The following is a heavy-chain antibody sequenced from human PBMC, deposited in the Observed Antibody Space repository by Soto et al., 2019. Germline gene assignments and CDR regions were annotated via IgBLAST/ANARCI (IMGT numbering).Heavy chain of an antibody. V-gene: IGHV6-1*01. D-gene: IGHD3-3*01. CDR1: GDSVSSNSAA. CDR2: TYYRSKWYN. J-gene: IGHJ6*03. CDR3: ARARGYYDFWSGPPHIYYYYYMDV. Sequence: PSQTLSLTCAISGDSVSSNSAAWNWIRQSPSRGLEWLGRTYYRSKWYNDYAVSVKSRITINPDTSKNQFSLQLNSVTPEDTAVYYCARARGYYDFWSGPPHIYYYYYMDVWGKGTTVTVSS.